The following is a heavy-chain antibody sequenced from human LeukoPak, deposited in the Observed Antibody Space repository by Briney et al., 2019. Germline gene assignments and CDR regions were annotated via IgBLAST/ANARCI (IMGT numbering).Heavy chain of an antibody. D-gene: IGHD3-3*01. Sequence: SGGSLRLSCAASGFTFSSYGMHWVRQAPGKGLEWVAVISYDGSNKYYADSVKGRFTISRDNSKNTLYLQMNSLRAEDTAVYYCAKGSKEVLFTRDHYMDVWGKGTTVTISS. V-gene: IGHV3-30*18. CDR1: GFTFSSYG. CDR3: AKGSKEVLFTRDHYMDV. J-gene: IGHJ6*03. CDR2: ISYDGSNK.